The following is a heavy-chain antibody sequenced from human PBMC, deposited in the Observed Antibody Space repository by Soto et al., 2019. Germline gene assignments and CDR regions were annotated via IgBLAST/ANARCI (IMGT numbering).Heavy chain of an antibody. CDR1: GGSFSGYY. Sequence: KTSETLSLTCAVYGGSFSGYYWSWIRQPPGKGLEWIGEINHSGSTNYNPSLKSRVTISVDTSKNQFSLKLSSVTAADTAVYYCAVLQLWFGYGYWGQGTLVTVSS. V-gene: IGHV4-34*01. J-gene: IGHJ4*02. D-gene: IGHD5-18*01. CDR2: INHSGST. CDR3: AVLQLWFGYGY.